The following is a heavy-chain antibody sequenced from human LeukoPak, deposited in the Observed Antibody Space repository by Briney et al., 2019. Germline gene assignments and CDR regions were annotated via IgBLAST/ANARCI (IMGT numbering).Heavy chain of an antibody. Sequence: PGGSLRLSCVDSGFSISSGYMTWARQAPGKALEWVSLLYSDDSAYYPDSVKGRFTISRDNSKSTLHLQMDTLRTEDTAMYYCARDPWQGSTTLHWGQGIMVTVSS. J-gene: IGHJ4*02. CDR1: GFSISSGY. CDR2: LYSDDSA. D-gene: IGHD1-26*01. CDR3: ARDPWQGSTTLH. V-gene: IGHV3-66*02.